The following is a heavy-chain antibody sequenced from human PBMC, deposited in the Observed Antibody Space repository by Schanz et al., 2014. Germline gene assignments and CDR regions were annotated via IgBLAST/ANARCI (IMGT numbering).Heavy chain of an antibody. D-gene: IGHD2-15*01. V-gene: IGHV3-33*08. Sequence: QVQLVESGGGVVQPGGSLRLSCAASGFTFDPYAMHWLRQAPEKGLEWVALVWSDGNTKYYVDSVKGRFTISRDNSMNTLHLQMDGLRVEDTAVYYCARDAVALVPEYFMDVWGKGTPVTVSS. CDR1: GFTFDPYA. J-gene: IGHJ6*03. CDR2: VWSDGNTK. CDR3: ARDAVALVPEYFMDV.